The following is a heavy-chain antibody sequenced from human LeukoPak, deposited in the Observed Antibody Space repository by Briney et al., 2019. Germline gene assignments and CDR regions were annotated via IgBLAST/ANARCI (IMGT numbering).Heavy chain of an antibody. V-gene: IGHV3-30*02. D-gene: IGHD1-1*01. Sequence: PGGSLRLSCAASGFTFSTYGMHWVRQAPGKGLEWVAFIRYDGSNKYYADSVKGRFTISRDNSKNTLYLQMNGLRAEDTAVYFCAKDKDPWKSTSISDFDYWGQGTLVAVSS. CDR2: IRYDGSNK. CDR3: AKDKDPWKSTSISDFDY. CDR1: GFTFSTYG. J-gene: IGHJ4*02.